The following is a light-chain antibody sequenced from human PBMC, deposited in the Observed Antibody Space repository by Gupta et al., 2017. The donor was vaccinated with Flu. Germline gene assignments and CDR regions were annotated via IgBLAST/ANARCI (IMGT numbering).Light chain of an antibody. Sequence: SVTITCTGTSGDVSGDNYVSWYQQHPGKAPKLMIYEISKRPSWVPERFSGSKSGNTASLTVSGLQAEDEADYYCSSYAGSDNLVFGGGTKLTVL. J-gene: IGLJ2*01. CDR3: SSYAGSDNLV. V-gene: IGLV2-8*01. CDR1: SGDVSGDNY. CDR2: EIS.